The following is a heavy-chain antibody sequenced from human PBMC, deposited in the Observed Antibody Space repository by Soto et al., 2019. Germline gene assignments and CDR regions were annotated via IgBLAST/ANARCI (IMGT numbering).Heavy chain of an antibody. Sequence: GGSLRLSCAASGFTFSSYAMSWVRQAPGKGLEWVSAISGSGGSTYYADSVKGRFTISRDNSKNTLYLQMNSLRAEDTAVYYCAKIGDCSSTSCYSTVYYYYGMDVWGQGTTVTVSS. CDR3: AKIGDCSSTSCYSTVYYYYGMDV. V-gene: IGHV3-23*01. J-gene: IGHJ6*02. D-gene: IGHD2-2*01. CDR1: GFTFSSYA. CDR2: ISGSGGST.